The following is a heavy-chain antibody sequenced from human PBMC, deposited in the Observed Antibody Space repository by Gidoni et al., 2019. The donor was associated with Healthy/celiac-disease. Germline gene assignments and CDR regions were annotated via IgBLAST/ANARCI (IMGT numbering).Heavy chain of an antibody. V-gene: IGHV5-51*01. J-gene: IGHJ4*02. D-gene: IGHD2-15*01. CDR1: GYSFTSYS. CDR2: IYPGDSDT. Sequence: EVQLVPSGAEVKKPGESLKISCQGSGYSFTSYSIGWVRQMPGKGLEWMGIIYPGDSDTRYSPSFQGQVTISADKASSTAYLQWSSLKASDTAMYYWARGTQGGIVVVVAATFDYWGQGTLVTVSS. CDR3: ARGTQGGIVVVVAATFDY.